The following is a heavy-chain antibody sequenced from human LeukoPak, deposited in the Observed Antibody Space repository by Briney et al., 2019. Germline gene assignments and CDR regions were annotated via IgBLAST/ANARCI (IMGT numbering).Heavy chain of an antibody. D-gene: IGHD6-13*01. Sequence: SETLSLTCAVSGDSISRAYYWGWIRQSPGKGLEWIGRIYHSGSTYYNPSLKSRVTISVDTSKNQFSLKLSSVTAADTAVYYWARGVPYSSSWYYYWGQGTLVTVSS. V-gene: IGHV4-38-2*01. J-gene: IGHJ4*02. CDR2: IYHSGST. CDR1: GDSISRAYY. CDR3: ARGVPYSSSWYYY.